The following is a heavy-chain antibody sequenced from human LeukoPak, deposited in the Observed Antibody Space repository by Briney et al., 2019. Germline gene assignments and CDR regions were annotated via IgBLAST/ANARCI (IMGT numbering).Heavy chain of an antibody. CDR2: IKSKTDGGTT. J-gene: IGHJ2*01. V-gene: IGHV3-15*01. CDR3: TTTGYSSGWNWYFDL. Sequence: PGGSLRLSCAASGFTFSNAWMSWVRQAPGKGLEWVGRIKSKTDGGTTDYAAPVKGRFTISRDDSKDTLYLQMNSLKTEDTAVYYCTTTGYSSGWNWYFDLWGRGTLVTDSS. CDR1: GFTFSNAW. D-gene: IGHD6-19*01.